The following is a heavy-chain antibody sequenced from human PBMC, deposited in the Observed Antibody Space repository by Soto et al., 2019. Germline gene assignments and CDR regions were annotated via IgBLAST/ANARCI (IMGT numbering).Heavy chain of an antibody. V-gene: IGHV1-69*01. CDR1: GDTFSSYA. CDR2: IIPIFGTA. CDR3: ARDGSGYRSRASPMDV. Sequence: QMQLVQSGAEVKKPGSSVKVSCKASGDTFSSYAISWVRQAPGQGLEWMGGIIPIFGTANYAQKFQGRVTITADESTSTAYMELSSLRSEDTAGYYCARDGSGYRSRASPMDVWGQGTTVTVSS. J-gene: IGHJ6*02. D-gene: IGHD3-22*01.